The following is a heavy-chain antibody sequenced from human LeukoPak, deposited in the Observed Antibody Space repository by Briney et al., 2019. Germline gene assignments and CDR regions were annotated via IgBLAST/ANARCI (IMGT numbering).Heavy chain of an antibody. CDR1: GFTFSSYA. V-gene: IGHV3-23*01. J-gene: IGHJ6*02. CDR2: ISGRGGST. D-gene: IGHD3-16*01. Sequence: QSGGSLRLSCAASGFTFSSYAMTWVRQAPGKGLEWVSGISGRGGSTYYADSVKGRFTISRDNSKNTLYTQMNSLRAEDTAVYYCAKGRREGGYYHYGMDVWGQGTTVTVSS. CDR3: AKGRREGGYYHYGMDV.